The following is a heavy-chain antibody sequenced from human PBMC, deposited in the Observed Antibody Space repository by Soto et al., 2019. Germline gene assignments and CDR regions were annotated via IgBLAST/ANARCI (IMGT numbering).Heavy chain of an antibody. Sequence: GGSLRLSCAASGFTFSSYAMSWVRQAPGKGLEWVSAISGSGGSTYYADSVKGRFTISRDNSKNTLYLQMNSLRAEDTAVYYCASRKRPGIAEAGDFWGQGTLVTVSS. J-gene: IGHJ4*02. D-gene: IGHD6-13*01. CDR3: ASRKRPGIAEAGDF. V-gene: IGHV3-23*01. CDR2: ISGSGGST. CDR1: GFTFSSYA.